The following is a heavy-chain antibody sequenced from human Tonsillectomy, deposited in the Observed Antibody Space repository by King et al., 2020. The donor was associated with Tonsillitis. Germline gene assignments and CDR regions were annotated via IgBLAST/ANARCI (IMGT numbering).Heavy chain of an antibody. Sequence: VQLVESGGGLVQPGGSLRLSCAASGFTFSSYWMSWVRQAPGKGREWVANIKQDGSEKYYVDSVKGRFTISRDNAKNSLYLQMNTLRAEDTAVYYCARDSADFWSGYYRSPPDYWGQGILVIVSS. CDR2: IKQDGSEK. J-gene: IGHJ4*02. CDR3: ARDSADFWSGYYRSPPDY. V-gene: IGHV3-7*01. D-gene: IGHD3-3*01. CDR1: GFTFSSYW.